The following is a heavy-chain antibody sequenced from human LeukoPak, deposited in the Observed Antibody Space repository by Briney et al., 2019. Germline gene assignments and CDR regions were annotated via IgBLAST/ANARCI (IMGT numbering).Heavy chain of an antibody. CDR1: GFTFSSNW. CDR2: IKQDGSEK. CDR3: ATLAASKNVDY. J-gene: IGHJ4*02. V-gene: IGHV3-7*01. Sequence: PGGSLRLSCAASGFTFSSNWMSWVRQAPGKGLEWVANIKQDGSEKYYVDSVKGRLTISRDNAKNSLYLQMNSLRAEDTAVYYCATLAASKNVDYWGQGTLVTVSS. D-gene: IGHD6-13*01.